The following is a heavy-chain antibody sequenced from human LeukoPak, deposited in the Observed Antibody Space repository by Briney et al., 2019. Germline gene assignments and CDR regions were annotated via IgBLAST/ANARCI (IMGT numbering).Heavy chain of an antibody. CDR3: ARVSITNSYYYGSGRNAFDI. V-gene: IGHV1-2*02. J-gene: IGHJ3*02. CDR2: DNPNSGGT. Sequence: ASVKVSCKASGYTFTGYYMHWVRQAPGQGLEWMGWDNPNSGGTNYAQKFQGRVTMTRDTSISTAYMELSRLRSDDTAVYYCARVSITNSYYYGSGRNAFDIWGQGTMVTVSS. D-gene: IGHD3-10*01. CDR1: GYTFTGYY.